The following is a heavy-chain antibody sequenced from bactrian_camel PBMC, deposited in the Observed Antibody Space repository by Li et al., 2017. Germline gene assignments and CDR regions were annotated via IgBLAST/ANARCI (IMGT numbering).Heavy chain of an antibody. Sequence: HVQLVESGGGLVQAGGSLRLSCTASGFTFGDSRMTWYRQAPGSECELVSTINSDGNTDYADSVKGRFTLSQGNAKNMVHLQMNSLKPEDTAVYYCVRDVDWAWCQHEESSYAYWDQGTQVTVS. D-gene: IGHD2*01. CDR2: INSDGNT. J-gene: IGHJ4*01. CDR1: GFTFGDSR. CDR3: VRDVDWAWCQHEESSYAY. V-gene: IGHV3S55*01.